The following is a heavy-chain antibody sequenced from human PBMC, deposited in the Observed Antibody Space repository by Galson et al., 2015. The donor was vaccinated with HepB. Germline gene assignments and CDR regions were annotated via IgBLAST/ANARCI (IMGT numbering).Heavy chain of an antibody. V-gene: IGHV3-23*01. CDR1: GFTFSSSA. Sequence: LRLSCAASGFTFSSSAMSWVRQAPGKGLEWVSAISGSGDATYYPDTVKGRFTISSDNSKKTLYLQMNSLRVEDTAVYYCWSPSRGDYCSSSSCHAYDYWGQGTLVTVSS. CDR3: WSPSRGDYCSSSSCHAYDY. D-gene: IGHD2-2*01. J-gene: IGHJ4*02. CDR2: ISGSGDAT.